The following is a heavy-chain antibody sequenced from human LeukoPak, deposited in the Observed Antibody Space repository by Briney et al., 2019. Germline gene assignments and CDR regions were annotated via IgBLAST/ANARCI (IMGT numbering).Heavy chain of an antibody. D-gene: IGHD3-22*01. Sequence: PGGSLRLSCAASGFTFSSYSVNWVRQAPGKGLEWVSSISSSSSYIYYADSVKGRFTISRDNAKNSLYLQMNSLRAEDTAVYYCARDVGVSGYYFQIAYYYYYYMDVWGKGTTVTISS. CDR1: GFTFSSYS. CDR2: ISSSSSYI. J-gene: IGHJ6*03. CDR3: ARDVGVSGYYFQIAYYYYYYMDV. V-gene: IGHV3-21*01.